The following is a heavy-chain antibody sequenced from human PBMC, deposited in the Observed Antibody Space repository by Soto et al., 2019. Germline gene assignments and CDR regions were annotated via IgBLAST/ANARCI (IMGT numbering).Heavy chain of an antibody. CDR2: MNPNSGNT. CDR3: ARSIWGCSGGSCYSGRGFGY. D-gene: IGHD2-15*01. J-gene: IGHJ4*02. CDR1: GYTFTSYD. Sequence: ASVKVSCKASGYTFTSYDINWVRRATGQGLEWMGWMNPNSGNTGYAQKFQGRVTMTRNTSISTAYMELSSLRSEDTAVYYCARSIWGCSGGSCYSGRGFGYWGQGTLVTVSS. V-gene: IGHV1-8*01.